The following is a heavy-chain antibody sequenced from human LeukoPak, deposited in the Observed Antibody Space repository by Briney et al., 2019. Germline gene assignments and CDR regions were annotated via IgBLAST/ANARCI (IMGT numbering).Heavy chain of an antibody. CDR1: GFTFSSYA. J-gene: IGHJ4*02. Sequence: PGGSLRLSCAASGFTFSSYAMSWVRQAPGKGLEWVSAISGSGSSTYYADSVKGRFTISRDNSKNTLYLQMNSLRAEDTAVYYCAKRHPTYYYDSSGYQFDYWGQGTLVTVSS. V-gene: IGHV3-23*01. CDR2: ISGSGSST. D-gene: IGHD3-22*01. CDR3: AKRHPTYYYDSSGYQFDY.